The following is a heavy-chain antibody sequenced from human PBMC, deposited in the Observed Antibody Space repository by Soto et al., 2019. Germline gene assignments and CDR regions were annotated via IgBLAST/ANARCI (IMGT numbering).Heavy chain of an antibody. Sequence: PGGSLRLSCTASGFTFGDYAMSWVRQAPGKGLEWVGFIRSKAYGGTTEYAASVKGRFTISRDDSKSIAYLQMNSLKTEDTAVYYCMRAPLLRCLEWLLPDEAFEIWGQGTMVTVSS. V-gene: IGHV3-49*04. CDR1: GFTFGDYA. CDR3: MRAPLLRCLEWLLPDEAFEI. CDR2: IRSKAYGGTT. D-gene: IGHD3-3*01. J-gene: IGHJ3*02.